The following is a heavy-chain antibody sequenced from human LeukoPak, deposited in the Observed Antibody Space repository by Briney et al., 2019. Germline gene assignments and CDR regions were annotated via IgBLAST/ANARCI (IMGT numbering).Heavy chain of an antibody. D-gene: IGHD3-10*01. CDR1: GGTFSSYA. Sequence: GASVKVSCKASGGTFSSYAISWVRQAPGQGLEWMGGIIPIFGTANYAQKFQGRVTITADESTSTAYMELSSLRSEDTAVYHCARVWDYYGSGNKAYYGMDVWGKGTTVTVSS. J-gene: IGHJ6*04. CDR2: IIPIFGTA. V-gene: IGHV1-69*13. CDR3: ARVWDYYGSGNKAYYGMDV.